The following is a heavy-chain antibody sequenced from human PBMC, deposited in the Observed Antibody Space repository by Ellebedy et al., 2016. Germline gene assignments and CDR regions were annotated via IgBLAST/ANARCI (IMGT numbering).Heavy chain of an antibody. CDR3: ARGKDYAFDI. J-gene: IGHJ3*02. D-gene: IGHD3-16*01. CDR2: ISTSSSTI. CDR1: GFTFSSQS. V-gene: IGHV3-48*02. Sequence: GGSLRLSXAVSGFTFSSQSMDWVRQAPGRGPEWVSFISTSSSTIYYADSVRGRFTISRDNAKNSLYLQMNSLRDDDTAVYYCARGKDYAFDIWGQGTMVTVSS.